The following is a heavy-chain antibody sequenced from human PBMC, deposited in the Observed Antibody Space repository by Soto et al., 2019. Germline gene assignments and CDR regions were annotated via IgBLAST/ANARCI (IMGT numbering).Heavy chain of an antibody. J-gene: IGHJ6*03. CDR2: IYPGDSDT. CDR1: GYSFTSYW. Sequence: GESLKISCKGSGYSFTSYWIGWVRQMPGKGLEWMGIIYPGDSDTRYSPSFQGQVTISADKSISTAYLQWSSLKASDTAMYYCAGSTVGAGSSSFNYYYMDVWGKGTTVTVSS. V-gene: IGHV5-51*01. D-gene: IGHD6-6*01. CDR3: AGSTVGAGSSSFNYYYMDV.